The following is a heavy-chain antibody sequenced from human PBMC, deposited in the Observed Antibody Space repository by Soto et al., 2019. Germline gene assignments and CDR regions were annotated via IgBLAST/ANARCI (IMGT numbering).Heavy chain of an antibody. V-gene: IGHV4-31*03. D-gene: IGHD4-17*01. CDR1: GGPITNY. J-gene: IGHJ6*02. CDR3: ARVNCDYVTGRDV. Sequence: QVQLQESGPGLVEPSQTLSLTCTVSGGPITNYCSWIRPHPGQGLEWIGYIYGSGSTYYPPSFKSRLILSLDPSNKQLSLAPTSVTAADTAVYYCARVNCDYVTGRDVWGPGPTVTVSS. CDR2: IYGSGST.